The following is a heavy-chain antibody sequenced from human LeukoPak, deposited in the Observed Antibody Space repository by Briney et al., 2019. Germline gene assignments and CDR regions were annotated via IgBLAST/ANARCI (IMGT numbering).Heavy chain of an antibody. V-gene: IGHV1-46*01. D-gene: IGHD6-19*01. CDR1: GYTFTNYY. CDR3: ARAGQWLPVAY. J-gene: IGHJ4*02. Sequence: GASVKVSCTASGYTFTNYYMHWVRQAPGQGLEWMGIINPSDGSTNYAQKFQGRVTMTRDTSTSTVYMELSSLRSEDTAVYYCARAGQWLPVAYWGQGTLVTVSS. CDR2: INPSDGST.